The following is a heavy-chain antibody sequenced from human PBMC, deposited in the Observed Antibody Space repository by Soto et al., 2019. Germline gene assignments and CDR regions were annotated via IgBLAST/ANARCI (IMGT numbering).Heavy chain of an antibody. CDR3: ARVPVYGPYYYYYYMDV. V-gene: IGHV4-34*01. J-gene: IGHJ6*03. CDR2: INHSGST. Sequence: GKGLEWIGEINHSGSTNYNPSLKSRVTISVDTSKNQFSLKLSSVTAADTAVYYCARVPVYGPYYYYYYMDVWGKGTTVTVSS. D-gene: IGHD4-17*01.